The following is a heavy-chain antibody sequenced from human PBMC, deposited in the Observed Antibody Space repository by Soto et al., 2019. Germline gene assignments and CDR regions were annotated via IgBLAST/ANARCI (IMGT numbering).Heavy chain of an antibody. CDR3: ATSSDWSPLLDF. J-gene: IGHJ4*02. D-gene: IGHD6-19*01. V-gene: IGHV1-2*02. Sequence: ASVKVSCKASKYTFTAYYLHWVRQAPGQRLEWMGWINPNGGGTIYAQDFQGRLTMTRDTSITTAYMELSRLTSDDTAFYFCATSSDWSPLLDFWGQGALVTVSS. CDR2: INPNGGGT. CDR1: KYTFTAYY.